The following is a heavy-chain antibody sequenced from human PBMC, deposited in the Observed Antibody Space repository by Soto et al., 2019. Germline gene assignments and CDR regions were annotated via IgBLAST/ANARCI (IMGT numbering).Heavy chain of an antibody. D-gene: IGHD4-17*01. Sequence: ASVKVSCKASGGTFSSYAISWVRQAPGQGLEWMGGIIPIFGTANYAQKFQGRVTITADESTSTAYMEPSSLRSEDTAVYYCAREGLGLRRDFDYWGQGTLVTAPQ. V-gene: IGHV1-69*13. CDR1: GGTFSSYA. CDR3: AREGLGLRRDFDY. J-gene: IGHJ4*02. CDR2: IIPIFGTA.